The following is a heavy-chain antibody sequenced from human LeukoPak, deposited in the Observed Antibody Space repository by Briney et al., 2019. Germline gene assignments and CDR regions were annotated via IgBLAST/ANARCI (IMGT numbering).Heavy chain of an antibody. CDR2: SYSGGST. Sequence: GGSLRLSCAASGFTVSSNYMSWVRQAPGKGLEWVSVSYSGGSTYYADSVKGRFTISRDNSKNTLYLQMNSLRAEDTAVYYCAKAPVTTCRGAFCYPFDYWGLGTLVTVSS. D-gene: IGHD2-15*01. J-gene: IGHJ4*02. CDR1: GFTVSSNY. V-gene: IGHV3-53*01. CDR3: AKAPVTTCRGAFCYPFDY.